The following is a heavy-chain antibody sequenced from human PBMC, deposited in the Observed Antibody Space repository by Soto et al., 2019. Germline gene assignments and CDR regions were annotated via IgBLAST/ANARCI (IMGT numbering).Heavy chain of an antibody. V-gene: IGHV3-23*04. CDR2: ISTSGGST. J-gene: IGHJ4*02. Sequence: EVQVVESGGDLVQPGGSLRLSCAASGFTFSSYAMSWVRQAPGKGLEWVATISTSGGSTYYADSVKGRFTISRDNSKNTRYIQMNSLRAEDTAVYYWAKRGRGAVAFDYWGQGTLVTVSS. CDR3: AKRGRGAVAFDY. D-gene: IGHD6-19*01. CDR1: GFTFSSYA.